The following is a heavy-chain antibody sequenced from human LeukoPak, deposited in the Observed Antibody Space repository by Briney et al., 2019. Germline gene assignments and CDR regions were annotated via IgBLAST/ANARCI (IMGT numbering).Heavy chain of an antibody. D-gene: IGHD6-13*01. CDR2: KWYDGSNK. CDR3: AREASSSWYTFDY. Sequence: GGSLRLSCAASGFTFSSYGMHWIRQAPGKGLEWVAVKWYDGSNKYYADSVKGRFTISRDNSKNTLYLQMNSLRAEDTAVYYCAREASSSWYTFDYWGQGTLVTVSS. J-gene: IGHJ4*02. CDR1: GFTFSSYG. V-gene: IGHV3-33*01.